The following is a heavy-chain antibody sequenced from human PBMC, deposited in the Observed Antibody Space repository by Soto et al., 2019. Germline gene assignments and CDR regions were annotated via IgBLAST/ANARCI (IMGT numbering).Heavy chain of an antibody. D-gene: IGHD2-2*01. Sequence: SETLSLTCAVSGGSIRSSNLWSWVRQPPGKGLEWIGEIYHSGSTNYNPSLKSRVTISVDKSKNQFSLKLSSVTAADTAVYYCAREKGRVVRYYYGMDVWGQGTTVTVSS. CDR3: AREKGRVVRYYYGMDV. V-gene: IGHV4-4*02. CDR1: GGSIRSSNL. J-gene: IGHJ6*02. CDR2: IYHSGST.